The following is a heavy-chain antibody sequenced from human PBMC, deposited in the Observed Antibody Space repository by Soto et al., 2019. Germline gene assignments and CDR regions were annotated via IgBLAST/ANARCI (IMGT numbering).Heavy chain of an antibody. J-gene: IGHJ5*02. D-gene: IGHD3-10*01. V-gene: IGHV4-31*03. CDR2: ISDSGST. CDR1: GGSIRSGGFY. Sequence: QVQLQESGPGLVMPSQTMSLTCTVSGGSIRSGGFYWNWLRRQPGKGLEWIGYISDSGSTYYNPSLRSRLTLSVDTSRNQFSLRLNSVTAADTALYYCASGADNSYNWFDPWGQGTLVTVSS. CDR3: ASGADNSYNWFDP.